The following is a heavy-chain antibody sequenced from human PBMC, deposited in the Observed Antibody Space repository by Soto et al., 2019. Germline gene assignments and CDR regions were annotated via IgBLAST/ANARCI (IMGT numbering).Heavy chain of an antibody. CDR2: LYSGGTT. CDR3: ARAAWGLWFGYMDV. CDR1: GFTASGNY. D-gene: IGHD3-10*01. V-gene: IGHV3-53*04. J-gene: IGHJ6*03. Sequence: GGSLRLSCAVSGFTASGNYMSWVCQAPGKGLEWVSVLYSGGTTYYADSVKGRFTISRHNSNNTLFLQMDSLRVDDTAIYYCARAAWGLWFGYMDVWGKGTTVTVSS.